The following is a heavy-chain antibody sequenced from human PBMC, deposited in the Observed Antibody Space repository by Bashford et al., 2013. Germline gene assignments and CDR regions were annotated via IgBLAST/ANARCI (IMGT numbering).Heavy chain of an antibody. V-gene: IGHV4-59*08. CDR3: ARHYGDIVVVVDWFDP. D-gene: IGHD2-15*01. Sequence: SETLSLTCTVSGGSISSYYWSWIRQPPGKGLEWIGYIYYSGSTYYNPSLKSRVTISVDTSKNQFSLKLSSVTAADTAVYYCARHYGDIVVVVDWFDPWGQGTLVTVSS. CDR2: IYYSGST. J-gene: IGHJ5*02. CDR1: GGSISSYY.